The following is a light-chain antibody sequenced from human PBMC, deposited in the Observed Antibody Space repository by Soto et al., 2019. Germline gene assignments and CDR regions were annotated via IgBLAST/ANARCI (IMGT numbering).Light chain of an antibody. CDR2: PAS. CDR1: QDISTY. J-gene: IGKJ2*01. Sequence: DIPLTQSPSFLSASVGDRVTVTCRASQDISTYLAWFQQKPGKAPQLLVYPASTLQGGVPSRFSGRGSGTEFSLTISSLQPEDFATYYCQQLRTYPYTFGQGTKLDI. CDR3: QQLRTYPYT. V-gene: IGKV1-9*01.